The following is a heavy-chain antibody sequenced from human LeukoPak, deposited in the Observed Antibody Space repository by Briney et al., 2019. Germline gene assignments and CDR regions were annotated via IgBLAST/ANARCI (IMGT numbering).Heavy chain of an antibody. Sequence: KASETLSLTCTVSGGSISSYYWSWIRQPPGKGLEWIGYIYYSGSTNYNPSLKSRVTISVDTSKNQFSLKLSSVTAADTAVYYCAINKAAAGTGWFDPWGQGTLVTVSS. CDR3: AINKAAAGTGWFDP. J-gene: IGHJ5*02. D-gene: IGHD6-13*01. CDR1: GGSISSYY. CDR2: IYYSGST. V-gene: IGHV4-59*01.